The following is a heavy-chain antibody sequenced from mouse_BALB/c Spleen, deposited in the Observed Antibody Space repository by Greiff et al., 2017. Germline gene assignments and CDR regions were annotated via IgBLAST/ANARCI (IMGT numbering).Heavy chain of an antibody. D-gene: IGHD2-3*01. V-gene: IGHV5-12-2*01. Sequence: EVKLEESGGGLVQPGGSLKLSCAASGFTFSSYTMSWVRQTPEKRLEWVAYISNGGGSTYYPETVKGRFTISRDNAKNTLYLQMSSLKSEDTAMYYCARHGDGYYQFAYWGQGTLVTVSA. CDR2: ISNGGGST. CDR1: GFTFSSYT. J-gene: IGHJ3*01. CDR3: ARHGDGYYQFAY.